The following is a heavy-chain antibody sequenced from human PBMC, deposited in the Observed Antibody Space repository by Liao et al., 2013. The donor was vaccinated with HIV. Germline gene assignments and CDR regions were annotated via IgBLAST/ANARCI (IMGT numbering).Heavy chain of an antibody. CDR2: VFSSGTT. CDR1: GVSISSGNYY. V-gene: IGHV4-61*02. J-gene: IGHJ3*01. CDR3: ARTPRIEAPGAWGFDF. D-gene: IGHD6-13*01. Sequence: QVQLQESGPGLVKPSQTLTLTCTVSGVSISSGNYYWNWIRQPAGKGPEWIGRVFSSGTTNYSPSLESRVTISADTSKNQFSLELTSVTVADTAMYYCARTPRIEAPGAWGFDFWGQGTMLTVSS.